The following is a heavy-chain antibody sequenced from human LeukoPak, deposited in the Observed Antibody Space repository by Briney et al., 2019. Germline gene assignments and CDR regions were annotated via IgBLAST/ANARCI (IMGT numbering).Heavy chain of an antibody. CDR2: IYHSGST. Sequence: PSETLSLTCTVSGGSISSSSYYWGWIRQPPGKGLEWIGYIYHSGSTYYNPSLKSRVTISVDRSKNQFSLRLSSVTAADTAVYYCARGGSYGPIPFDYWGQGTLVTVSS. V-gene: IGHV4-39*07. CDR1: GGSISSSSYY. CDR3: ARGGSYGPIPFDY. J-gene: IGHJ4*02. D-gene: IGHD3-16*01.